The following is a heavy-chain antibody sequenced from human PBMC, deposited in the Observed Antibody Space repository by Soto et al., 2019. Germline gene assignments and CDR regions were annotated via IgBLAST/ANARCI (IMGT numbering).Heavy chain of an antibody. CDR1: GFTFSGYS. CDR3: AREDILGARSFDY. J-gene: IGHJ4*02. Sequence: LRLSCAASGFTFSGYSMNWVRQAPGKGLEWVSYISSLSSPRYYAESVEGRFIISRDNAKNSLYLQMNSLRDEDTAVYFCAREDILGARSFDYWGQGALVTVSS. D-gene: IGHD1-26*01. V-gene: IGHV3-48*02. CDR2: ISSLSSPR.